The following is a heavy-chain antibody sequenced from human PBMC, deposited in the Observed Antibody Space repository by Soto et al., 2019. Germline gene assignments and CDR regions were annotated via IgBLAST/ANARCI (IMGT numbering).Heavy chain of an antibody. J-gene: IGHJ5*02. CDR2: ISPYNGNT. D-gene: IGHD3-22*01. CDR3: ARDQNFFDSSGYYDH. CDR1: GYTFVSYG. V-gene: IGHV1-18*04. Sequence: QIQLVQSAAEVKKPGASVKVSCKTSGYTFVSYGISWVRQAPGQGLEWMGWISPYNGNTNFAQRFRGRVTLTTDTSTDIVYMDLGSLKSDDKAVYYCARDQNFFDSSGYYDHWGQGTLITVSS.